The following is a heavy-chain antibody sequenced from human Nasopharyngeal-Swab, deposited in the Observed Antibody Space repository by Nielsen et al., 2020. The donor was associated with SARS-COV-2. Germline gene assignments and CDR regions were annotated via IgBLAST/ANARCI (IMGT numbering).Heavy chain of an antibody. D-gene: IGHD3-22*01. V-gene: IGHV4-34*01. CDR2: INHSGST. CDR1: DGLFSGYY. CDR3: ARGLVDVNMMLVVIGFSYWLDS. Sequence: SETLSLTCAVYDGLFSGYYWTWIRQPPGKGLEWIGEINHSGSTNYNPSLKSRVTISADTSKNQFSLNLSSVTAADTAVYYCARGLVDVNMMLVVIGFSYWLDSWGQGTLVTVSS. J-gene: IGHJ5*01.